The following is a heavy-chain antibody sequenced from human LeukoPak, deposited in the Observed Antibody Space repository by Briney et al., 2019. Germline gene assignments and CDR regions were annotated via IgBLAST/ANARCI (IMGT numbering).Heavy chain of an antibody. J-gene: IGHJ4*02. CDR2: INHSGST. V-gene: IGHV4-34*01. D-gene: IGHD3-3*01. Sequence: PSETLSLTCSVYGGSFSVYYWSWIRQPPGKGLEWIGEINHSGSTNYNPSLKSRVTISVDTSKNQFSLKLSSVTAADTAVYYCASFRFWSGFNWGQGTLVTVSS. CDR1: GGSFSVYY. CDR3: ASFRFWSGFN.